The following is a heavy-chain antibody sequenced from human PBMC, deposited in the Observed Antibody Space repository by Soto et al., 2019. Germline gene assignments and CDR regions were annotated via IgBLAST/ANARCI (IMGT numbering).Heavy chain of an antibody. CDR3: ARDPLVGAPDSFDY. J-gene: IGHJ4*01. V-gene: IGHV3-30-3*01. CDR1: GFTFSNYP. CDR2: ISYDATTK. Sequence: GGSLRLSCAASGFTFSNYPLHWVRQAPGKGLEWVAVISYDATTKYYADSVKGRFTISRDNSKNTLYLQMNSLRAEDTAVYYCARDPLVGAPDSFDYWGHGTLVTVSS. D-gene: IGHD1-26*01.